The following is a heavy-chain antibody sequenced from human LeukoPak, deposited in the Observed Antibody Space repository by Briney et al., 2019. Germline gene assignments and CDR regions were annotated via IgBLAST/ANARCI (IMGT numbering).Heavy chain of an antibody. CDR3: ARVRDYGGNCPPQGCFPNWFDP. D-gene: IGHD4-23*01. CDR1: GGSISSSSYY. J-gene: IGHJ5*02. V-gene: IGHV4-39*07. CDR2: IYYSGST. Sequence: SETLSLTCTVSGGSISSSSYYWGWIRQPPGKGLEWIGSIYYSGSTYYNPSLKSRVTISVDTSKNQFSLKLSSVTAADTAVYYCARVRDYGGNCPPQGCFPNWFDPWGQGTLVTVSS.